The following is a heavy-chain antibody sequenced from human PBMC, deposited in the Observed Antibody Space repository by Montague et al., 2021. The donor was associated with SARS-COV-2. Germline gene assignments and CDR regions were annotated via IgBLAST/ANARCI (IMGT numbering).Heavy chain of an antibody. J-gene: IGHJ4*02. CDR3: ARVDSSGPGEY. Sequence: SNYMSWVRQPPGKGLEWVGYISDSGSTKYNPSLQSRVTISVDTARNQFSLKLLSVTAADTAFYYCARVDSSGPGEYWGQGILVSVSS. CDR2: ISDSGST. D-gene: IGHD3-22*01. CDR1: SNY. V-gene: IGHV4-59*08.